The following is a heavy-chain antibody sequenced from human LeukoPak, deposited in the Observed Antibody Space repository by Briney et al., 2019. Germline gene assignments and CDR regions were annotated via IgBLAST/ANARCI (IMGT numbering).Heavy chain of an antibody. CDR3: ARDSSYASAMDV. V-gene: IGHV3-33*01. J-gene: IGHJ6*02. CDR2: IWYDGSNN. D-gene: IGHD2-2*01. CDR1: GFAFSSFG. Sequence: GGSLRLSCAASGFAFSSFGMHWVRQAPGKGLEWVAVIWYDGSNNYYADSVKGRFTISRDNSKNTLYLQMNSLRAEDTAVYYCARDSSYASAMDVWGQGTTVTVSS.